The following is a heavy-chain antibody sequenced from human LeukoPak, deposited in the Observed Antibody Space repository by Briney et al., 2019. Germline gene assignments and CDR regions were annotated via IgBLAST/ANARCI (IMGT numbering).Heavy chain of an antibody. J-gene: IGHJ3*02. CDR3: ATQIRYDSSGYAFDI. CDR2: IYYSGST. CDR1: GGSISSYY. V-gene: IGHV4-59*08. Sequence: PSETLSLTCTVSGGSISSYYWSWIRQPPGKGLEWIGYIYYSGSTNYNPSLKSRVTISVDTSKNQFSLKLSSVTAADTAVYYCATQIRYDSSGYAFDIWGQGTMVTVSS. D-gene: IGHD3-22*01.